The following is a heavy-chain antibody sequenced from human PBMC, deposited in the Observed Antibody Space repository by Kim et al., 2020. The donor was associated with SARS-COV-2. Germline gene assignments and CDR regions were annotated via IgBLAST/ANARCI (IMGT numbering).Heavy chain of an antibody. CDR3: ARDSPLDSGSWGYYGMDV. D-gene: IGHD6-13*01. J-gene: IGHJ6*02. Sequence: KSRVTISVDTSKNQFSLKLSSVTAADTAVYYCARDSPLDSGSWGYYGMDVWGQGTTVTVSS. V-gene: IGHV4-59*01.